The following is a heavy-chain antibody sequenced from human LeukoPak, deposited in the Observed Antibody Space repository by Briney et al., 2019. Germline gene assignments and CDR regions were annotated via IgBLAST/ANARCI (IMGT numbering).Heavy chain of an antibody. CDR2: ISGSGGST. V-gene: IGHV3-23*01. J-gene: IGHJ4*02. CDR3: AKDENYYDSSGYYPFFDY. D-gene: IGHD3-22*01. Sequence: GGSLRLSCAASGFTFSSYAMSWVRQAPGKGLEWVSAISGSGGSTYYADSVKGRFTISRDNSKNTLYLQMNSLRAEDTAVYYCAKDENYYDSSGYYPFFDYWGQGTLVTVSS. CDR1: GFTFSSYA.